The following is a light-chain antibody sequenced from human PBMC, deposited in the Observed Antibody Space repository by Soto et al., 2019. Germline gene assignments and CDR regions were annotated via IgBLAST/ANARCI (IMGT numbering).Light chain of an antibody. Sequence: DIPMTQSPSTLSASVGDRVTITCRASQSISRWVAWYQQKPGKAPKLLIYDASSLESGVPSRFSGSGSGTEFTLTISSLQPDDFATYCQQYNHYSTFGQGTKLEIK. CDR2: DAS. V-gene: IGKV1-5*01. CDR1: QSISRW. J-gene: IGKJ2*01. CDR3: QQYNHYST.